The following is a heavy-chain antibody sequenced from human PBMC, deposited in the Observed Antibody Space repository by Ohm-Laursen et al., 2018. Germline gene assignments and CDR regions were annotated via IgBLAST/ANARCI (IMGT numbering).Heavy chain of an antibody. V-gene: IGHV4-61*01. CDR3: ARVGVGYIYGYYFDY. Sequence: TLSLTCTVSGVSASSGSYYWSWIRQPPGKGLEWIGYIYYSGSTNSNPSLKSRVTISVDTSKNQFSLMLSSVTAADTAVYYCARVGVGYIYGYYFDYWGQGTLVTVSS. CDR1: GVSASSGSYY. D-gene: IGHD5-18*01. CDR2: IYYSGST. J-gene: IGHJ4*02.